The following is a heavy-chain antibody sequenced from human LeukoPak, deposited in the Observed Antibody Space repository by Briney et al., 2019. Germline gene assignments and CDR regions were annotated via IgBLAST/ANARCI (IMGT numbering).Heavy chain of an antibody. D-gene: IGHD3-3*01. CDR2: IYYSGST. CDR1: GGSISSGSYY. V-gene: IGHV4-61*01. CDR3: ARGERITIFGVVIIRGGEYFDY. Sequence: SETLSLTCTVSGGSISSGSYYWSWIRQPPGKGLEWIGYIYYSGSTNYNPSLKSRVTISVDTSKNQFSLKLSSVTAADTAVYYCARGERITIFGVVIIRGGEYFDYWGQGTLVTVSS. J-gene: IGHJ4*02.